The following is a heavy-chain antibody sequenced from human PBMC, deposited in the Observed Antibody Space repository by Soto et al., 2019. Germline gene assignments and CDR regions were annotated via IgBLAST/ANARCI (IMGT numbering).Heavy chain of an antibody. Sequence: QVPLVQSGAEVKKPGSSVKVSCKASGGTFSSYAISWVRQAPGQGLEWRGGIIPIVGTANYAQKFQGRVTITADESTSTAYMELSSLRSEDTAVYYCSRSLPGRDGDPDASGDFDYWGQGTLVTVSS. V-gene: IGHV1-69*01. CDR2: IIPIVGTA. D-gene: IGHD2-15*01. CDR1: GGTFSSYA. J-gene: IGHJ4*02. CDR3: SRSLPGRDGDPDASGDFDY.